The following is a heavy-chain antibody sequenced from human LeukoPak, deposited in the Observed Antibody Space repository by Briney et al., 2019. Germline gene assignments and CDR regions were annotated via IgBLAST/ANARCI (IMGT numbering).Heavy chain of an antibody. D-gene: IGHD3-10*01. CDR2: ISGSGGST. J-gene: IGHJ4*02. CDR3: ARVVPPTDYGSGSYFWDPYYLDY. CDR1: GFTFSSYG. V-gene: IGHV3-23*01. Sequence: HPGGTLRLSCAASGFTFSSYGMSWVRQAPGKGLEWVSAISGSGGSTYYADSVKGRFTISRDNSKNTLYLQMNSLRAEDTAVYYCARVVPPTDYGSGSYFWDPYYLDYWGQGTLVTVSS.